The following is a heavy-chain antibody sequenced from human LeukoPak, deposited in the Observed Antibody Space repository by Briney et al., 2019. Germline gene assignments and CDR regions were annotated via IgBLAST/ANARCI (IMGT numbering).Heavy chain of an antibody. CDR1: GFTFDDYG. V-gene: IGHV3-30*03. CDR2: ISYDGTNK. CDR3: ARGGDYDFFDY. J-gene: IGHJ4*02. D-gene: IGHD5-12*01. Sequence: GRSLRLSCAASGFTFDDYGMHWVRQAPGKGLEWLAVISYDGTNKYYADSVKGRFTISRDNSKNTLSLQMNSLRVDDTAVYYCARGGDYDFFDYWGQGTLVTVSS.